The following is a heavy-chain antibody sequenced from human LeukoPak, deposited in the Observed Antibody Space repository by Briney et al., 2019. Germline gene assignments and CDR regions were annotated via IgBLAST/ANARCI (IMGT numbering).Heavy chain of an antibody. Sequence: SGTLSLTCAVSGGSISSSNWWSWVRQPPGKGLEWIGEIYHSGSTNYNPSLKSRVTISVDKSKNQFSLKLSSVTAADTAVYYCVREPHYYGSGSRNAYFDYWGQGTLVTVSS. CDR1: GGSISSSNW. D-gene: IGHD3-10*01. J-gene: IGHJ4*02. CDR3: VREPHYYGSGSRNAYFDY. CDR2: IYHSGST. V-gene: IGHV4-4*02.